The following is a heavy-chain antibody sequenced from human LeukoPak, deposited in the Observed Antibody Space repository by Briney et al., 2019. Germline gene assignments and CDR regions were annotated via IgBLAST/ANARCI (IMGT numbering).Heavy chain of an antibody. CDR1: GYTFTSYG. D-gene: IGHD3-22*01. V-gene: IGHV1-18*01. CDR3: ARGASSYYDSSDYFDY. Sequence: GASVKVSCKASGYTFTSYGISWVRQAPGQGPEWMGWISVYNGNTNYAQKLQGRVTMTTDTSTSTAYMELRSLRSDDTAGYYCARGASSYYDSSDYFDYWGQGTLVTVSS. J-gene: IGHJ4*02. CDR2: ISVYNGNT.